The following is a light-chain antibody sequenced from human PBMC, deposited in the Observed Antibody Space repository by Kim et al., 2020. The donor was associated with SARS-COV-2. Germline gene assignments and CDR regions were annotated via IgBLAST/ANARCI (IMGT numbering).Light chain of an antibody. J-gene: IGLJ1*01. Sequence: QTITGSSTGARSDVGGYKDVSWYRQQPDNAPKLRIYGVDNRPSGVSIRFPGSESGSAASLTISGLQAEDEADYYCSSYIRGSTNYVFGTGTKVTVL. V-gene: IGLV2-14*01. CDR1: RSDVGGYKD. CDR3: SSYIRGSTNYV. CDR2: GVD.